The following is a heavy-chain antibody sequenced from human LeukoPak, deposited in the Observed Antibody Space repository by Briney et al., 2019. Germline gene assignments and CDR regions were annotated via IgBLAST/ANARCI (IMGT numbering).Heavy chain of an antibody. V-gene: IGHV3-23*01. CDR3: ARDLYDSSGYYYPAGFDY. J-gene: IGHJ4*02. D-gene: IGHD3-22*01. CDR1: GFTFSSYA. Sequence: GGSLRLSCAASGFTFSSYAMSWVRQAPGKGLEWVSAISGSGGSTYYADSVKGRFTISRDNSKNTLYLQMNSLRAEDTAVYYCARDLYDSSGYYYPAGFDYWGQGTLVTVSS. CDR2: ISGSGGST.